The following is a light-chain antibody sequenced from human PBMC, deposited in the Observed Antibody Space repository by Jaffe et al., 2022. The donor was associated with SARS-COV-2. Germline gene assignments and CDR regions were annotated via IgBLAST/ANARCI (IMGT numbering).Light chain of an antibody. J-gene: IGKJ5*01. CDR3: QQYGSSSIT. CDR1: RSVSSSY. V-gene: IGKV3-20*01. CDR2: GAS. Sequence: EIVLTQSPGTLSLSPGERATLSCRASRSVSSSYLAWYQQKPGQAPRLLIYGASSRATGIPDRFSGSGSGTDFTLTINRLEPEDFAVYYCQQYGSSSITFGQGTRLEIK.